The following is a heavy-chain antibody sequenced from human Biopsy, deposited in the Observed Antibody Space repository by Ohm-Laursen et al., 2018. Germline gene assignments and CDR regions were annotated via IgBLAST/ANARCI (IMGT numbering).Heavy chain of an antibody. CDR2: IIPFTGVT. CDR3: ATDARWDPSLDAFHV. D-gene: IGHD1-26*01. J-gene: IGHJ3*01. Sequence: GSSVKVSCKASRATVTSYAISWVRQAPGQGLEWMGRIIPFTGVTNYAQNFQGKVTISADKSPPTVYVELSTLKPDDTAVYYCATDARWDPSLDAFHVWGQGTQVTVS. V-gene: IGHV1-69*04. CDR1: RATVTSYA.